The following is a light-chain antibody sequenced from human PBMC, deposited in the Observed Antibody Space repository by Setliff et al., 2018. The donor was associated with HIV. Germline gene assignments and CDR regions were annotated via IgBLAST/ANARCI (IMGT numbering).Light chain of an antibody. CDR1: NSNIGNNF. J-gene: IGLJ2*01. CDR2: DNN. V-gene: IGLV1-51*01. Sequence: QSALAQPPSVSAAPGQKVTIACSGSNSNIGNNFVSWYQQLPGTAPKLLIYDNNKRPSGIPDRFSGSKSGTSATLGITGLQTGDEADYYCGTWDSSLSAVVFGGGTQLTVL. CDR3: GTWDSSLSAVV.